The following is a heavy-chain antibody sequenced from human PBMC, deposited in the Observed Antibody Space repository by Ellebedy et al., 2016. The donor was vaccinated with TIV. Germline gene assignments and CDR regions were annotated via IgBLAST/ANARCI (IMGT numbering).Heavy chain of an antibody. CDR3: ATLYSNNWYFDL. CDR2: IYSGGSI. V-gene: IGHV3-53*04. CDR1: GFTVSSQY. J-gene: IGHJ2*01. Sequence: PGGSLRLSCVASGFTVSSQYINWVRQAPGKGLEWVSVIYSGGSIYYADSVKGRFTISRHNSQNTLYLQMNGLRAEDTAVYYCATLYSNNWYFDLWGRGTLVTVSS. D-gene: IGHD1/OR15-1a*01.